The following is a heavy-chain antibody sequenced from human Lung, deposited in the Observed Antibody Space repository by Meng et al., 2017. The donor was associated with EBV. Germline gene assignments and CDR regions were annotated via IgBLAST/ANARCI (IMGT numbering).Heavy chain of an antibody. V-gene: IGHV4-30-2*01. CDR3: ARGLWYYDRGGYFDN. CDR2: IYHSGST. Sequence: QESGSVLVQPSQALSLTCAVSGGSSSSGGYSWSWIRQPPGKGLEWIGYIYHSGSTYYNPSLKSRVTISVDTSKNQLSLRLSSVTAADTAVYYCARGLWYYDRGGYFDNWGRGTLVTVSS. D-gene: IGHD3-22*01. CDR1: GGSSSSGGYS. J-gene: IGHJ4*02.